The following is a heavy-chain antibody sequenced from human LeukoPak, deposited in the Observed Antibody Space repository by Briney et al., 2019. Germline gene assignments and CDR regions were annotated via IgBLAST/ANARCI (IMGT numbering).Heavy chain of an antibody. Sequence: PSETLSLTCSVSHYSISSDCFWGWIRQPPGKGLEWIGSIYHSGSTYYNPSLKSRVTISVDTSKNQFSLKLSSVTAADTAVYYCARDNKRAAALHYYYYMDVWGKGTTVTVSS. CDR3: ARDNKRAAALHYYYYMDV. V-gene: IGHV4-38-2*02. D-gene: IGHD6-13*01. CDR1: HYSISSDCF. J-gene: IGHJ6*03. CDR2: IYHSGST.